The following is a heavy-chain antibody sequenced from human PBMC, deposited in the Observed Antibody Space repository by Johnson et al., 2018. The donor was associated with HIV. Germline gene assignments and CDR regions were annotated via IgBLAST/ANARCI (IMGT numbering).Heavy chain of an antibody. V-gene: IGHV3-15*01. CDR2: IKSEVDDGTT. Sequence: GFTFSDYYMSWVRQAPGRGLEWVGRIKSEVDDGTTDYAAPVKGRFAISRDDSKNTLYLQMNSLTTEDTAVYYCTTAIVIDAFDIWGQGTMVTVSS. CDR1: GFTFSDYY. D-gene: IGHD3-16*02. J-gene: IGHJ3*02. CDR3: TTAIVIDAFDI.